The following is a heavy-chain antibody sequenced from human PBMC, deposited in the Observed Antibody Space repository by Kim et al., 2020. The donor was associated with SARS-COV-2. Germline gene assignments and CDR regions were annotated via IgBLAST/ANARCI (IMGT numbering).Heavy chain of an antibody. V-gene: IGHV4-59*01. CDR3: ARDPHYYGSGSYDY. J-gene: IGHJ4*02. D-gene: IGHD3-10*01. Sequence: SETLSLTCTVSGGSISSYYWSWIRQPPGKGLEWIGYIYYSGSTNYNPSLKSRVTISVDTSKNQFSLKLSSVTAADTAMYYCARDPHYYGSGSYDYWGQGT. CDR1: GGSISSYY. CDR2: IYYSGST.